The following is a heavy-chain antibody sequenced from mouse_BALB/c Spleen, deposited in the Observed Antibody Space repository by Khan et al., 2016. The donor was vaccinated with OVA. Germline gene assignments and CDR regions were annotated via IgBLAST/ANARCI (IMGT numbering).Heavy chain of an antibody. Sequence: VQLQQSGPEVVKPGVSVKISCKASGYSFTGYTMKWVKQSHGKNLEWIGLINPYNGGTAYTQNFKGKATLTVDKSSSTAYMEVLSLTVEDSAVYYCARWGITRAMDYWGQGTSVTVSS. V-gene: IGHV1-18*01. CDR2: INPYNGGT. D-gene: IGHD2-4*01. J-gene: IGHJ4*01. CDR1: GYSFTGYT. CDR3: ARWGITRAMDY.